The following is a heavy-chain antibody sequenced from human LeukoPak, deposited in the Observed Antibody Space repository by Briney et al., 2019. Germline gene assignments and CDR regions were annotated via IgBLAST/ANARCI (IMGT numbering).Heavy chain of an antibody. CDR1: GFTVSSSY. Sequence: GGSLRLSCAASGFTVSSSYMSWVRQSPGKGLEWVSLIFRCDNRYYADSVKGRFTISRDNSKNTLYLQMNSLRAEDTAVYYCARENDMGYCSGGRCYKGYNAMDVWGQGTTVTVSS. CDR2: IFRCDNR. V-gene: IGHV3-53*01. J-gene: IGHJ6*02. D-gene: IGHD2-15*01. CDR3: ARENDMGYCSGGRCYKGYNAMDV.